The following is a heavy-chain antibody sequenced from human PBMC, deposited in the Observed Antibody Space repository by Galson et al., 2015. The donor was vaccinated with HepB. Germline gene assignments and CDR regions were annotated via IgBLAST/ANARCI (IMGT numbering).Heavy chain of an antibody. CDR2: IIPIFGTA. D-gene: IGHD2-2*01. CDR3: TTDVLVVVPAAKFTGGY. J-gene: IGHJ4*02. V-gene: IGHV1-69*06. CDR1: GGTFSSYA. Sequence: SVKVSCKASGGTFSSYAISWVRQAPGQGLEWMGGIIPIFGTANYAQKFQGRITITADKSTSTAYMELSSLRSEDTAVYYCTTDVLVVVPAAKFTGGYWGQGTLVTVSS.